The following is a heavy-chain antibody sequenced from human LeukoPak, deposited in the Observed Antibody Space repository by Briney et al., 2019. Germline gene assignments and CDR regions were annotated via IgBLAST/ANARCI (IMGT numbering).Heavy chain of an antibody. Sequence: ASVKVSCKGSGYTFTSIGLSWVRQAPGQGLEWMGWIDNYSGDTEYAQNFQGRVTMTTDTTTSTAYMKLRSLRSDDTAVYYCARDYSIRVAASSYGMDVWGQGTTVTVSS. J-gene: IGHJ6*02. D-gene: IGHD6-19*01. CDR1: GYTFTSIG. CDR3: ARDYSIRVAASSYGMDV. V-gene: IGHV1-18*01. CDR2: IDNYSGDT.